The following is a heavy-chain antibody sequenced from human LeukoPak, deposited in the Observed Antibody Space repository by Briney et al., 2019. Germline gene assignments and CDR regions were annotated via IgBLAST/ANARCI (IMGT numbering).Heavy chain of an antibody. D-gene: IGHD3-10*01. CDR3: ARPMGLPYYFDY. Sequence: GRSLRLSCAASGFTFSSYAMHWVRQAPGKGLEWVAVISYDGSNKYYADSVKGRFTISRDNPKNTLYLQMNSLRAEDTAVYYCARPMGLPYYFDYWGQGTLVTVSS. CDR1: GFTFSSYA. CDR2: ISYDGSNK. V-gene: IGHV3-30-3*01. J-gene: IGHJ4*02.